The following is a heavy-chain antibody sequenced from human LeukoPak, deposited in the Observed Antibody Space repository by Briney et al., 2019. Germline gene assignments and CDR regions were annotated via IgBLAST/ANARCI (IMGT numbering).Heavy chain of an antibody. CDR3: VRDIREYDY. V-gene: IGHV3-74*01. D-gene: IGHD1-14*01. CDR1: GFTFSSYS. CDR2: INGDGSET. Sequence: GGSLRLSCAASGFTFSSYSMNWVRQAPGKGLVWVSRINGDGSETYYADSVKGRFTISRDNAKNTVFLQMNTLRAEDTAVYYCVRDIREYDYWGQGTLVTVSS. J-gene: IGHJ4*02.